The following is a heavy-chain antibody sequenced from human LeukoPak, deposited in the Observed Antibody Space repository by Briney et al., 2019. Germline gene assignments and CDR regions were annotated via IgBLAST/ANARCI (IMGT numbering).Heavy chain of an antibody. CDR2: ISGSGGST. CDR3: AKSRRYSSGWYSLEVDY. Sequence: PGGSLRLSCAASGFTASNNYMSWVRQAPGKGLEWVSAISGSGGSTYYADSVKGRFTISRDNSKNTLYLQMNSLRAEDTAVYYCAKSRRYSSGWYSLEVDYWGQGTLVTVSS. V-gene: IGHV3-23*01. D-gene: IGHD6-19*01. J-gene: IGHJ4*02. CDR1: GFTASNNY.